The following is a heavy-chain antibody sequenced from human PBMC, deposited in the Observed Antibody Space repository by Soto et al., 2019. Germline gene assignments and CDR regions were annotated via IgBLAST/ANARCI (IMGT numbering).Heavy chain of an antibody. CDR3: ARRVYYDSSVDS. J-gene: IGHJ4*02. CDR1: GGSFSGNY. V-gene: IGHV4-34*01. Sequence: QVQLQQWGAGLLKPSETLSLTCGVNGGSFSGNYWSWIRQPPGKGLEWIGEINHSGNTNYNPSLRSRGTISVHTSRNQFSLKLSSVSAADTAVSYCARRVYYDSSVDSWGQGTLVTVPS. CDR2: INHSGNT. D-gene: IGHD3-22*01.